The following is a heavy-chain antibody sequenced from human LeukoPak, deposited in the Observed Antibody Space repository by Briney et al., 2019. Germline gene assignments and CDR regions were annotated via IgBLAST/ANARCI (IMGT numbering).Heavy chain of an antibody. J-gene: IGHJ4*02. CDR1: GFTFRNYG. CDR2: MRSRAYGGAT. Sequence: GGSLRLSCVASGFTFRNYGMSWFRQAPGKGLEWVGFMRSRAYGGATEYAASVKGRFTISRDDSKSIAYLQMNSLQSEDTAVYYCTRGRHDLGYWGQGTLVTVSS. V-gene: IGHV3-49*03. D-gene: IGHD3-16*01. CDR3: TRGRHDLGY.